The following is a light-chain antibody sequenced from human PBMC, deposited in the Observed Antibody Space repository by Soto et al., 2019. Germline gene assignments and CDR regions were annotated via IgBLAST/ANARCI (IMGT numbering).Light chain of an antibody. CDR1: QSVSSSY. CDR3: QQYGSSPHT. Sequence: DIVLTQSPGTLSLSPGEGATLSCRASQSVSSSYLAGYQQKPGQAPRLLIFAASSRATGIPDRFSGSGSGTDFTLTISRLEPEDFAVYYCQQYGSSPHTFGQGTKLEIK. CDR2: AAS. V-gene: IGKV3-20*01. J-gene: IGKJ2*01.